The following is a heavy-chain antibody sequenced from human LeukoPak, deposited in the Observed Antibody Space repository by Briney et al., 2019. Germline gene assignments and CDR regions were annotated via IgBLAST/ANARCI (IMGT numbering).Heavy chain of an antibody. J-gene: IGHJ4*02. V-gene: IGHV3-30*18. CDR2: ISYDGSNK. D-gene: IGHD1-26*01. CDR1: GFTFSSYG. Sequence: PGRSLRLSCAASGFTFSSYGMHWVRQAPGKGLEWVAVISYDGSNKYYADSVKGRFTISRDNSKNTLYLQMNSLRAEDTAVYYCAKDLRGYSGSYFDYWGQGTLVTVSS. CDR3: AKDLRGYSGSYFDY.